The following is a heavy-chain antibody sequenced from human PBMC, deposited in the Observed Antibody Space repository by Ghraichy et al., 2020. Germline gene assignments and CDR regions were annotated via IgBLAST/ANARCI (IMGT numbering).Heavy chain of an antibody. CDR1: GDSISGSNYY. V-gene: IGHV4-39*01. J-gene: IGHJ4*02. D-gene: IGHD3-10*01. Sequence: GSLRLSCTVSGDSISGSNYYWGWIRQPPGKGLEWIGSIYYTGTTYYSPSLKSRVTISVDTSKNQFSLNLSSVTAADTAVYYCARPSHLGSYYYWGQGILVTVSS. CDR3: ARPSHLGSYYY. CDR2: IYYTGTT.